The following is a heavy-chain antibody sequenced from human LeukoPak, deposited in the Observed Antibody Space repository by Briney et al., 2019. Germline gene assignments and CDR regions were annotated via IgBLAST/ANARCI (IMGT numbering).Heavy chain of an antibody. Sequence: PGGSLRLSCAASGFTFSSYGMHWVRQAPGKGLEWVAVISYDGSNKYYADSVKGRFTISRDNSKNTLYLQMNSLRAEDTAVYYCARHVGFRENDAFDVWGQGTMVTVSS. V-gene: IGHV3-30*03. CDR2: ISYDGSNK. D-gene: IGHD3-10*01. CDR1: GFTFSSYG. J-gene: IGHJ3*01. CDR3: ARHVGFRENDAFDV.